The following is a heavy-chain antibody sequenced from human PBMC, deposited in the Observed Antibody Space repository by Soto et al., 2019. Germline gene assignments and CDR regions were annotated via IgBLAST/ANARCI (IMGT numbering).Heavy chain of an antibody. Sequence: GGSLRLSCAASGFTFSSYWMSWVRQAPGKGLEWVANIKQDGSEKYYVDSVKGRFTISRDNAKNSLYLQMNSLRAEDTAVYYCARTRDYYGSGSYGGTNWFDPWGQGTLVTVSS. J-gene: IGHJ5*02. CDR3: ARTRDYYGSGSYGGTNWFDP. CDR2: IKQDGSEK. CDR1: GFTFSSYW. D-gene: IGHD3-10*01. V-gene: IGHV3-7*01.